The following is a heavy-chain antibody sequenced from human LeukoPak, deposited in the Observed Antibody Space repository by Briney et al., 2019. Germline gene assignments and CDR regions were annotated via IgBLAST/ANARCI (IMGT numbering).Heavy chain of an antibody. CDR2: IKSKTDGGTT. V-gene: IGHV3-15*01. J-gene: IGHJ4*02. CDR1: GFTFSNAW. Sequence: TGGSLRLSCAASGFTFSNAWMSWVRQAPGKGLEWVGRIKSKTDGGTTDYAAPVKGRFTISRDDSKNTLYLQMNSLKTEDTAVYYRTTGVRCGYYDSSGYCSDYWGQGTLVTVSS. D-gene: IGHD3-22*01. CDR3: TTGVRCGYYDSSGYCSDY.